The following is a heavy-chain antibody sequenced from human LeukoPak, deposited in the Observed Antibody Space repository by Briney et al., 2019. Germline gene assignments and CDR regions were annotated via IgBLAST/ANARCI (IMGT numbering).Heavy chain of an antibody. Sequence: GGSLRLSCAASRFTFSSYWMHWVRQAPGKGLVWVSRINSDGSSTSYADSVKGRFTISRDNAKNTLYLQMSSLRAEDTAVYYCARDKGVAPLFYYYGMDVWGQGTTVTVSS. V-gene: IGHV3-74*01. J-gene: IGHJ6*02. D-gene: IGHD3-10*01. CDR2: INSDGSST. CDR1: RFTFSSYW. CDR3: ARDKGVAPLFYYYGMDV.